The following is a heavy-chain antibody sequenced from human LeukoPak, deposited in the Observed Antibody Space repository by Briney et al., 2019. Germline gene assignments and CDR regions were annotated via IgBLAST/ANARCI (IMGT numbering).Heavy chain of an antibody. CDR1: GFTFSTYD. V-gene: IGHV3-30*18. CDR2: ISYEGSNI. D-gene: IGHD6-19*01. Sequence: GGSLRLSCAASGFTFSTYDMHWVRQAPGKGLEWLAVISYEGSNIYYADSVKGRFTTARDNSKKTLYLQMYSLRTEDTAVYYCAKIAVSGLWYFDLWGRGTLVTVSS. CDR3: AKIAVSGLWYFDL. J-gene: IGHJ2*01.